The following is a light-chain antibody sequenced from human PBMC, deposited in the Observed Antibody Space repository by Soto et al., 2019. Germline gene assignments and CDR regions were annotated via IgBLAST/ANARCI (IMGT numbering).Light chain of an antibody. CDR2: GAS. CDR3: QQYGSSPRT. V-gene: IGKV3-15*01. Sequence: EIVMTQSPATLSVSPGERATLSCRASQSVSINLAWFQQKPGQAPRLLIYGASTRATGIPARFSGSGSGTEFTLTISSLQSEDFAVYYCQQYGSSPRTFGQGTKVEIK. J-gene: IGKJ1*01. CDR1: QSVSIN.